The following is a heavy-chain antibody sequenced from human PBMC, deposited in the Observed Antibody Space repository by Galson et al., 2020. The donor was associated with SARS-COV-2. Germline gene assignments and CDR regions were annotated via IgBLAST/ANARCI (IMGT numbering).Heavy chain of an antibody. CDR3: ARLDSSGWPKTRQFDY. CDR2: IFSNDEK. Sequence: SGPTLVKPTETLTLTCTVSGFSLSNARLGVSWIRQPPGKALEWLAHIFSNDEKSYSTSLKSRLTISKDTSKSQVVLTMTNMDPVDTATYYCARLDSSGWPKTRQFDYWGQGTLVTVSS. CDR1: GFSLSNARLG. J-gene: IGHJ4*02. D-gene: IGHD6-19*01. V-gene: IGHV2-26*01.